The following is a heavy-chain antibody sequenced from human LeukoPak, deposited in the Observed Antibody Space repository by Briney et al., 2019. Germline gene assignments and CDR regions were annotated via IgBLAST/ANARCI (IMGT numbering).Heavy chain of an antibody. V-gene: IGHV3-20*04. CDR2: INWNGGST. CDR1: GFTFDDYG. Sequence: GGSLRLSCAASGFTFDDYGMSWVRQAPGKGLEWVSGINWNGGSTGYADSVKGRFTISRDNAKNSLYLQMNSLRPEDTAVYYCARVFQGVVLDAWGQGTLVTVSS. CDR3: ARVFQGVVLDA. D-gene: IGHD2-8*01. J-gene: IGHJ5*02.